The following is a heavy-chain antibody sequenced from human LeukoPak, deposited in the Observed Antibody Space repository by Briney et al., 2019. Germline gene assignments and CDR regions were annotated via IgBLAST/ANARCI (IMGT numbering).Heavy chain of an antibody. J-gene: IGHJ5*02. Sequence: ASVKVSCKASGYTFTGYYMHWVRQAPGQGLEWMGGIIPIFGTANYAQKFQGRVTITADKSTSTAYMELSSLRSEDTAVYYCARDKASIAARGHWFDPWGQGTLVTVSS. CDR1: GYTFTGYY. CDR3: ARDKASIAARGHWFDP. D-gene: IGHD6-6*01. V-gene: IGHV1-69*06. CDR2: IIPIFGTA.